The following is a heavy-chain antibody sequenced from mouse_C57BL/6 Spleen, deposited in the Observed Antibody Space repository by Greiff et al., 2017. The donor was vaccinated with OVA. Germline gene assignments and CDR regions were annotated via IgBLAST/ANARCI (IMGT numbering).Heavy chain of an antibody. Sequence: VHLVESGAELVKPGASVKISCKASGYAFSSYWMNWVKQRPGKGLEWIGQIYPGDGDTNYNGKFKGKATLTADKSSSTAYMQLSSLTSEDSAVYFCARRTTVVATFDYWGQGTTLTVSS. V-gene: IGHV1-80*01. J-gene: IGHJ2*01. CDR2: IYPGDGDT. D-gene: IGHD1-1*01. CDR1: GYAFSSYW. CDR3: ARRTTVVATFDY.